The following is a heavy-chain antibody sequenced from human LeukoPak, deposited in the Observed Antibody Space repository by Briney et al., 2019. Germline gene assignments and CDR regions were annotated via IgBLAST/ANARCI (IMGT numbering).Heavy chain of an antibody. V-gene: IGHV1-69*13. CDR3: ARGSRRVSGYGSWFAP. J-gene: IGHJ5*02. Sequence: GASVRVSCTASGGTFSSYAISWVRQAPGQGLEWMGGIIPIFGTANYAQKFQGRVTITADESTSTAYMELSSLRSEDTAVYFCARGSRRVSGYGSWFAPWGQGTLVTVSS. CDR2: IIPIFGTA. CDR1: GGTFSSYA. D-gene: IGHD1-1*01.